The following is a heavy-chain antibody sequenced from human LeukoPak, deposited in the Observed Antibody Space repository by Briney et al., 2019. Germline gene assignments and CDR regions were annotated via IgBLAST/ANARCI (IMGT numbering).Heavy chain of an antibody. D-gene: IGHD5-18*01. V-gene: IGHV3-33*01. CDR2: IWYDGSNK. Sequence: GGSLRLSCAASGSTFSSYGMHWVRQAPGKGLEWVAVIWYDGSNKYYADSVKGRFTISRDNSKNTLYLQMNSLRAEDTAVYYCARDLGGYSYGTLDYWGQGTLVTVSS. J-gene: IGHJ4*02. CDR1: GSTFSSYG. CDR3: ARDLGGYSYGTLDY.